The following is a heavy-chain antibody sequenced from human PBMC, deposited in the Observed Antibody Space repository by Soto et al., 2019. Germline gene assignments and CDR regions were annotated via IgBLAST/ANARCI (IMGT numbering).Heavy chain of an antibody. CDR3: ARSEDSSGWYRRYYFDY. Sequence: QITLKESGPTLVKPTQTLTLTCTFSGFSLSTSGVGVGWIRQPPGKALEWLALIYWDDDKRYSPSLKSRLTVTKDTSQNQVVLTMTNMDTVDTATYYCARSEDSSGWYRRYYFDYWGQGTLVTVSS. D-gene: IGHD6-19*01. J-gene: IGHJ4*02. CDR1: GFSLSTSGVG. V-gene: IGHV2-5*02. CDR2: IYWDDDK.